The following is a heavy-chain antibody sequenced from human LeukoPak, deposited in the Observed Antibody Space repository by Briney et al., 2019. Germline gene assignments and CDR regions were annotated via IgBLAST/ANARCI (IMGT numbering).Heavy chain of an antibody. J-gene: IGHJ4*02. Sequence: KSSETLSLTCAVYGGSFSGYYWSWIRQPPGKGLEWIGEINHSGSTNYNPSLKSRVTISVDTSKNQFSLKLSSVTAADTAVYDCARGSTAILTGYRSFDYWGQGTLVTVSS. D-gene: IGHD3-9*01. CDR2: INHSGST. CDR1: GGSFSGYY. CDR3: ARGSTAILTGYRSFDY. V-gene: IGHV4-34*01.